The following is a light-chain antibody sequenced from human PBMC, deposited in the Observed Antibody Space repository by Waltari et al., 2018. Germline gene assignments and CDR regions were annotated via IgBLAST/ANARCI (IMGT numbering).Light chain of an antibody. CDR3: QQYGSSLVT. V-gene: IGKV3-20*01. CDR1: QKVSSSY. J-gene: IGKJ4*01. Sequence: EIVLTQSPATLSLSPGESATLSCRASQKVSSSYLAWYQQKPGRAPRLLIFHASNRATGNPDRFSGGGSGTDFTLTISRMEPEDFAVYYCQQYGSSLVTFGGGTKVEIK. CDR2: HAS.